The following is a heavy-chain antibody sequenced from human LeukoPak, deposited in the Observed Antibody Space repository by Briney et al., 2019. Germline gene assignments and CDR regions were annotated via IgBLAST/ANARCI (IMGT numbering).Heavy chain of an antibody. CDR2: ISYDGSDK. D-gene: IGHD6-13*01. CDR3: AKDLIAAAGTGFFDY. CDR1: GFTFTSYD. V-gene: IGHV3-33*05. J-gene: IGHJ4*02. Sequence: GRSLRLSCAASGFTFTSYDMHWVRQAPGKGLEWVAVISYDGSDKYYADSVKGRFTISRDNSKNTLYLRMNSLRAEDTAVYYCAKDLIAAAGTGFFDYWGQGTVVTVSS.